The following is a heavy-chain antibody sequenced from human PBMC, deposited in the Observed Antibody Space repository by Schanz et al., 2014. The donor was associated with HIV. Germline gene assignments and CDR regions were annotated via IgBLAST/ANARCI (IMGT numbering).Heavy chain of an antibody. CDR1: GYTFASYG. Sequence: QVQLVQSGAEVKKPGASVKVSCKTSGYTFASYGITWVRQAPGQGLDWVGWISPYNGDRKNDQKFQVRVTLTTDTSTNTASMELRSLRSDATVVSYCAKGQDWPGPQXDHWGHGSLXIVSS. J-gene: IGHJ4*03. D-gene: IGHD3-9*01. CDR2: ISPYNGDR. V-gene: IGHV1-18*01. CDR3: AKGQDWPGPQXDH.